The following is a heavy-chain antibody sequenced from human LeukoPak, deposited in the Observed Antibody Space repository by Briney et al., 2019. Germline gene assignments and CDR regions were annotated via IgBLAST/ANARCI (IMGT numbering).Heavy chain of an antibody. J-gene: IGHJ6*02. CDR3: ARQGVVVVTGFFGYYGMDV. D-gene: IGHD2-15*01. CDR2: IYYSGST. Sequence: PETLSLTCTVSGVSISSSSYYWGWIRQPPGKGLEWIGSIYYSGSTYYNPSLKSRVTISVDTSKNQFSLKLSSVTAADTAVYYCARQGVVVVTGFFGYYGMDVWGQGTTVTVSS. V-gene: IGHV4-39*01. CDR1: GVSISSSSYY.